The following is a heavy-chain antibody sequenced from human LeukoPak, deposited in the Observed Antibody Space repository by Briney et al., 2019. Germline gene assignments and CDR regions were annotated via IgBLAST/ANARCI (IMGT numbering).Heavy chain of an antibody. J-gene: IGHJ4*02. D-gene: IGHD3-10*01. V-gene: IGHV4-39*01. CDR3: ARLVWFGDLLHVFDY. CDR2: IYYSVNT. CDR1: GGSISSSTYY. Sequence: PSETLSLTCTVSGGSISSSTYYWGWIRQPPGKGLEWIGMIYYSVNTDYNLSLQSRVSMSVDTSKNQFSLKLTSVAAADTAIYYCARLVWFGDLLHVFDYWGQGLLVTVSS.